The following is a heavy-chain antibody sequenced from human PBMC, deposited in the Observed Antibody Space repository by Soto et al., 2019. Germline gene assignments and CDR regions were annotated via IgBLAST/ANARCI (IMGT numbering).Heavy chain of an antibody. Sequence: QVQLVQSGAEVKKPGASVKVSCKASGYTFTSYGISWVRQAPGQGLEWMGWISAYNGNTNYAQTLHGSVTMTTHTTTSTAYMGLRSLRSDDTAVYYCARDRGVGSCGWYAKAFDYWGQGTLVTVSS. D-gene: IGHD6-19*01. CDR1: GYTFTSYG. V-gene: IGHV1-18*01. J-gene: IGHJ4*02. CDR3: ARDRGVGSCGWYAKAFDY. CDR2: ISAYNGNT.